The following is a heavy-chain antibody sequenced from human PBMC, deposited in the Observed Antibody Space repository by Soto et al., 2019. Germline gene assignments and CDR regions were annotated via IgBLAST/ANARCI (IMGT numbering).Heavy chain of an antibody. V-gene: IGHV1-24*01. Sequence: ASVKVSCKVSGYTLTELSMHWVRQAPGKGLEWMGGFDPEDGETIYAQKFQGRVTMTEDTSTDTAYMELSSLRSEDTAVYYCATDVVEKEQWLYYFVYWGQGILVTVS. CDR3: ATDVVEKEQWLYYFVY. D-gene: IGHD6-19*01. J-gene: IGHJ4*02. CDR1: GYTLTELS. CDR2: FDPEDGET.